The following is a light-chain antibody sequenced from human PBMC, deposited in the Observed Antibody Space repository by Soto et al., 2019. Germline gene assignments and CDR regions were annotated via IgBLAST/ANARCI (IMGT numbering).Light chain of an antibody. CDR3: AAWDDSLNGRGV. J-gene: IGLJ1*01. CDR1: SSNIGSNT. CDR2: SND. Sequence: QSVLTQPPSASGTPGQRVTISCSGSSSNIGSNTVNWYQQFPGTAPKPLIYSNDQRPSGVPDRFSGSKSGTSASLAISGLQSEDEADYYCAAWDDSLNGRGVFGTGTKVTVL. V-gene: IGLV1-44*01.